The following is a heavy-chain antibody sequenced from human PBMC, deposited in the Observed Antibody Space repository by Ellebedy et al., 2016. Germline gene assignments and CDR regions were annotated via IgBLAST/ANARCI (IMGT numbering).Heavy chain of an antibody. V-gene: IGHV4-39*01. D-gene: IGHD2-15*01. CDR1: GGSISSSSYY. CDR2: IYYSGST. CDR3: ARPDYCSGGSCYSGSHYYGMDV. Sequence: SETLSLTCTVSGGSISSSSYYWGWIRQPPGKGLEWIGSIYYSGSTYYNPSLKSRVTISVDTSKNQFSLKLSSVTAADTAVYYCARPDYCSGGSCYSGSHYYGMDVWGQGTTVTVSS. J-gene: IGHJ6*02.